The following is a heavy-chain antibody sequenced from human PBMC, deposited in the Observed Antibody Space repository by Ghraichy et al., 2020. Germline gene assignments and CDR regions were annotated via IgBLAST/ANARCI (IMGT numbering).Heavy chain of an antibody. CDR2: ISYDGSNK. V-gene: IGHV3-30*18. Sequence: LSLTCAASGFTFSSYGMHWVRQAPGKGLEWVAVISYDGSNKYYADSVKGRFTISRDNSKNTLYLQMNSLRAEDTAVYYCAKDQGIAALGAFDIWGQGTMVTVSS. CDR1: GFTFSSYG. J-gene: IGHJ3*02. CDR3: AKDQGIAALGAFDI. D-gene: IGHD6-13*01.